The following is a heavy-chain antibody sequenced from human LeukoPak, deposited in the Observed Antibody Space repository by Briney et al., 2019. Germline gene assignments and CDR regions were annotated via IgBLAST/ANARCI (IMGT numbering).Heavy chain of an antibody. Sequence: GASVKVSCKTSGYTFTDYYVYWVRQAPGQGLEWMGWISPNSGGSSYTQKFQGRVTMTRYTSISTVYMELSSLRSDDTAVYYCASRSGSTSGLDYWGQGTRVTVSS. D-gene: IGHD2-15*01. CDR3: ASRSGSTSGLDY. V-gene: IGHV1-2*02. CDR2: ISPNSGGS. CDR1: GYTFTDYY. J-gene: IGHJ4*02.